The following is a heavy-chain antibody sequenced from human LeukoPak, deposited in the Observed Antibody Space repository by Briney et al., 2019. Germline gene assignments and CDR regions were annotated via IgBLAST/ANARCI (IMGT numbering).Heavy chain of an antibody. V-gene: IGHV3-30-3*01. J-gene: IGHJ4*02. CDR3: ARDDSSWSRVDY. Sequence: PGGSLRLSCADSGFTFSSYAMHWVRQAPGKGQEWVAVISYDGSNKYYADSVKGRFTISRDNSKNTLFLQMNSLRAEDTAVYYCARDDSSWSRVDYWGQGTLVTVSS. CDR1: GFTFSSYA. CDR2: ISYDGSNK. D-gene: IGHD6-13*01.